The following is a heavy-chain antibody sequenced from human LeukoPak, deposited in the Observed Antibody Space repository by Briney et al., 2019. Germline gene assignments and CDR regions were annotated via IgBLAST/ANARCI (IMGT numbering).Heavy chain of an antibody. J-gene: IGHJ4*02. D-gene: IGHD6-19*01. V-gene: IGHV1-8*01. CDR1: VYTFTSCD. CDR2: KNPNSGNT. Sequence: GASVKVSCKASVYTFTSCDINWVRQATGQGPEWMGWKNPNSGNTGYGQSFQGRITMTRDISIGTAYMELSNLTSEDKAIYYCTRGSSGRRDNWGQGTLVTVSA. CDR3: TRGSSGRRDN.